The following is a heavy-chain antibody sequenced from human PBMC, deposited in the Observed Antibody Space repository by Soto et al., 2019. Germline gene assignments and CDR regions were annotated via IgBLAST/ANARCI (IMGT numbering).Heavy chain of an antibody. D-gene: IGHD1-26*01. J-gene: IGHJ4*02. V-gene: IGHV4-39*01. Sequence: QLQLQESGPGLVKPSETLSLTCTVSGGSISSSSYYWAWIRQPPGKGLECIGIIYYTGSTYYNPSLESRVTISVDPSKNQFSLKLSSVTAADTAVYYCARRSDLSWGYYPIDSGGQGPLVTVSS. CDR2: IYYTGST. CDR3: ARRSDLSWGYYPIDS. CDR1: GGSISSSSYY.